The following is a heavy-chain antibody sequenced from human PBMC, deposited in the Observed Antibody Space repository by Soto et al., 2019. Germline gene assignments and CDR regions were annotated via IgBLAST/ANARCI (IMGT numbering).Heavy chain of an antibody. D-gene: IGHD4-4*01. Sequence: GGSLRISCAASGFTFSSYGMHWVRQAPGKGLEWVAVISYDGSNKYYADSVKGRFTISRDNSKNTLYLQMNSLRAEDTAVYYCAKEDYSNLRYFDYWGQGTLVTVSS. J-gene: IGHJ4*02. CDR1: GFTFSSYG. CDR2: ISYDGSNK. CDR3: AKEDYSNLRYFDY. V-gene: IGHV3-30*18.